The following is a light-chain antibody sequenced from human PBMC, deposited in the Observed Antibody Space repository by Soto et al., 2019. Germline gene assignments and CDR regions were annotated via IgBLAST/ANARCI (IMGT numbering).Light chain of an antibody. CDR3: ATWDDSLTGLV. Sequence: QAVVTQPPSASGAPGQGVSISCSGSSSNIGSNYVYWYQQLPGRAPRLIIYKNDQRPSGVPDRFSGSKSGTSASLAISGLRSEDEALYHCATWDDSLTGLVFGGGTKLTVL. J-gene: IGLJ3*02. CDR2: KND. CDR1: SSNIGSNY. V-gene: IGLV1-47*01.